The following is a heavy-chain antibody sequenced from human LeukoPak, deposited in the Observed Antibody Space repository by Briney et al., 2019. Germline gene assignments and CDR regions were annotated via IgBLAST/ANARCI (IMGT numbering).Heavy chain of an antibody. CDR1: GFTFSSYS. D-gene: IGHD5-18*01. CDR3: AKDREGGYSYIFDY. CDR2: ISSSSSHI. V-gene: IGHV3-21*01. Sequence: GGSLRLSCAASGFTFSSYSMNWVRQAPGKGLEWVSSISSSSSHIYYADSVKGRFTISRDNSKSTLYLQMNSLRAEDTAVYYCAKDREGGYSYIFDYWGQGTLVTVSS. J-gene: IGHJ4*02.